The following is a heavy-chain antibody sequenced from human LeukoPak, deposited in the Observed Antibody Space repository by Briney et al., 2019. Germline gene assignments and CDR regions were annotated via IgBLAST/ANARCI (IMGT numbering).Heavy chain of an antibody. Sequence: SETLSLTCTVSGGSISSYYRSWIRQPPGKGLEWIGYIYYSGSTNYNPSLKSRVTISVDTSKNQFSLKLSSVTAADTAVYYCARSPDIVVVPAAIRAASYYYYGMDVWGQGTTVTVSS. V-gene: IGHV4-59*01. J-gene: IGHJ6*02. CDR2: IYYSGST. CDR1: GGSISSYY. CDR3: ARSPDIVVVPAAIRAASYYYYGMDV. D-gene: IGHD2-2*01.